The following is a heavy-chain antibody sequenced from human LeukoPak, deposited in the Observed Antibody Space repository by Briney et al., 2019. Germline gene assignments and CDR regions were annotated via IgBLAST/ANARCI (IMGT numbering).Heavy chain of an antibody. CDR3: VQGRGDR. J-gene: IGHJ5*02. V-gene: IGHV3-53*01. D-gene: IGHD1-1*01. CDR2: IHSGGDI. Sequence: PGGSLRLSCAASAFTVTSYFMGWVRQAPGKGLEWVSIIHSGGDIYYADSVKGRFTITRDTSKNTVFPQMNSLRAEDTAVYYFVQGRGDRWGQGTLVTVSS. CDR1: AFTVTSYF.